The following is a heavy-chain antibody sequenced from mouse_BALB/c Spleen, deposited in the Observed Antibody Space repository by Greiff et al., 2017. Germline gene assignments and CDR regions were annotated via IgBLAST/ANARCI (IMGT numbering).Heavy chain of an antibody. J-gene: IGHJ4*01. Sequence: EVQGVESGGGLVQPGGSRKLSCAASGFTFSSFGMHWVRQAPEKGLEWVAYLSSGSSTIYYGDTVKGRSTISRDNPKDTLCLQMASLRSEDTAMEDSARRFDGYGAMDYWGQGTAVTVSS. CDR1: GFTFSSFG. CDR2: LSSGSSTI. V-gene: IGHV5-17*02. D-gene: IGHD2-3*01. CDR3: ARRFDGYGAMDY.